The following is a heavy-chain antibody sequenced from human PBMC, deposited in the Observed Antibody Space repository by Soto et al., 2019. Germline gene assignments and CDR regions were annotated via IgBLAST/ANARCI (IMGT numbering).Heavy chain of an antibody. CDR2: INPNSGGT. CDR3: ARDTGQQPNWFDP. CDR1: GYTFTGYY. V-gene: IGHV1-2*02. Sequence: ASVKVSCKASGYTFTGYYMHWVRQAPGQGLEWMGWINPNSGGTNYAQKFQGRVTMTRDTTISTAYMELSRLRSDDTAVYYCARDTGQQPNWFDPWGQGTLVTV. J-gene: IGHJ5*02. D-gene: IGHD6-13*01.